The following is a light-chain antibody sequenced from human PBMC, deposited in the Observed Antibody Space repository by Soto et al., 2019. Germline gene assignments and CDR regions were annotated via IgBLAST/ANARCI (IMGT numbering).Light chain of an antibody. CDR1: SSDVGGYNY. J-gene: IGLJ1*01. V-gene: IGLV2-14*03. CDR3: SSYRSSRTLYV. CDR2: DVS. Sequence: QSALTQPASVSGSPGQSITISCTGTSSDVGGYNYVSWYQQLPGKAPKLMIYDVSDRPSGVSNRFSASKSGNTASLTISGLQAEDEADYYCSSYRSSRTLYVFGTGTKLTVL.